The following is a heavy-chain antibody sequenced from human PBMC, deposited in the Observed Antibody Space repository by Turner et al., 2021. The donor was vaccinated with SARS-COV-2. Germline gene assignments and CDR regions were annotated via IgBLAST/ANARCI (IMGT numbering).Heavy chain of an antibody. J-gene: IGHJ3*02. CDR1: GFTFSTYA. CDR2: ISSDGTNK. D-gene: IGHD2-2*02. Sequence: QVQLVESGGGVVPPGRSLRLSCAASGFTFSTYAMHWVRQAPGKGLEWLVVISSDGTNKENADSVKGRFTISRDNSKNTLYLQMNSLRTEDTAVYYCARDRDCSSTSCYNAFDIWGQGTMVTVSS. V-gene: IGHV3-30-3*01. CDR3: ARDRDCSSTSCYNAFDI.